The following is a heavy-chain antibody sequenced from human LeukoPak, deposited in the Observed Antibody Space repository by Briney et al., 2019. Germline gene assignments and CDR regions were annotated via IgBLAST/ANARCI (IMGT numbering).Heavy chain of an antibody. Sequence: PRGSLRLSCAASGFTVSSNYMSWVRQAPGKGLEWVSVIYSGGSTYYADSVKGRFTISRDNSKNTLYLQMNSLRAEDTAVYYCARAKVGALDYWGQGTLVTVSS. CDR1: GFTVSSNY. D-gene: IGHD1-26*01. V-gene: IGHV3-66*01. J-gene: IGHJ4*02. CDR2: IYSGGST. CDR3: ARAKVGALDY.